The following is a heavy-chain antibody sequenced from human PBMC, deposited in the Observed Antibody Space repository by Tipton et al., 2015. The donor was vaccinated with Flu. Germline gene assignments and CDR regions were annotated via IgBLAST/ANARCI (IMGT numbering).Heavy chain of an antibody. CDR3: PRDDDTNSRYSQLNY. Sequence: AVSGFTFSSYGMHWVRQAPGKGLEWVAVISYDGSNKYYADSVKGRFTISRDNSKNTLYLQMNGLRAEDTALYFCPRDDDTNSRYSQLNYWGQGALVTVSS. D-gene: IGHD2-15*01. J-gene: IGHJ4*02. V-gene: IGHV3-30*03. CDR2: ISYDGSNK. CDR1: GFTFSSYG.